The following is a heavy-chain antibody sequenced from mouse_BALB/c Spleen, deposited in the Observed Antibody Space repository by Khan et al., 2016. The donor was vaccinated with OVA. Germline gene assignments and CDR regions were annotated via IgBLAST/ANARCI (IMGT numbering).Heavy chain of an antibody. D-gene: IGHD2-4*01. J-gene: IGHJ2*01. Sequence: QMQLEESGPGLVAPSQSLSITCTVSGFSLTSYGVHWVRQPPGKGLEWLGVIWSGGSTNYNSALMSRLSVSKDNSKSQVFLKMNSLQTDDTAMYYCARDRGYDFEYFDYWGQGTTLTVSS. V-gene: IGHV2-9*02. CDR3: ARDRGYDFEYFDY. CDR1: GFSLTSYG. CDR2: IWSGGST.